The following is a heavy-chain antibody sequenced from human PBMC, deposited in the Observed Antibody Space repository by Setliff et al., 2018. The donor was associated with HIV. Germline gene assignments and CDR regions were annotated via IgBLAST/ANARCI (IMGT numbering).Heavy chain of an antibody. D-gene: IGHD3-10*01. CDR1: GGSFSGYY. CDR2: INLIGRT. J-gene: IGHJ5*02. Sequence: SETLSLTCTVYGGSFSGYYWNWIRQPPGKGLEWVGEINLIGRTNYNPSLKSRVTISLDTSKNQFSLKLSSVTAADTAVYYCARLNGSGSPWGQGTLVTVSS. V-gene: IGHV4-34*01. CDR3: ARLNGSGSP.